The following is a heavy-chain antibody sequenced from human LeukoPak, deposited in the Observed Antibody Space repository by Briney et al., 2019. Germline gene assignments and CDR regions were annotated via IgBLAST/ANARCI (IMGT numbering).Heavy chain of an antibody. CDR2: MNPNSGNT. CDR3: ARGFYDILTGYWVDAFDI. CDR1: GYTFTSYD. J-gene: IGHJ3*02. V-gene: IGHV1-8*01. Sequence: ASVKVSCKASGYTFTSYDINWVRQATGQGLEWMGWMNPNSGNTGYAQKFQGRVTMTRNTSISTAYMELSSLRSEDTAVYYCARGFYDILTGYWVDAFDIWGQGTMVTVSS. D-gene: IGHD3-9*01.